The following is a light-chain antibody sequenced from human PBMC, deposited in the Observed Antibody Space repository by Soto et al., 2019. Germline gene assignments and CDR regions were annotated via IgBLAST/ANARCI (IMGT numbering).Light chain of an antibody. Sequence: EIVLTQSPGTLSLSPGERATLSCRASQSVSSTYLAWYQQKPGQAPRLLIYGASTSATGIEDRFSGSGSGTDFILSISRLEPEDFAVYHCQLYDTSPPGYTFAQGTKLEI. CDR3: QLYDTSPPGYT. V-gene: IGKV3-20*01. CDR1: QSVSSTY. J-gene: IGKJ2*01. CDR2: GAS.